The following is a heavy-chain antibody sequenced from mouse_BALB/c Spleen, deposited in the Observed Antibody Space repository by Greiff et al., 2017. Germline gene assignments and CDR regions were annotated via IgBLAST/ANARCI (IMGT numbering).Heavy chain of an antibody. Sequence: EVKLMESGGGLVQPGGSRKLSCAASGFTFSSFGMHWVRQAPEKGLEWVAYISSGSSTIYYADTVKGRFTISRDNPKNTLFLQMTSLRSEDTAMYYCARDYYGSSPDYFDYWGQGTTLTVSS. CDR1: GFTFSSFG. V-gene: IGHV5-17*02. CDR3: ARDYYGSSPDYFDY. CDR2: ISSGSSTI. J-gene: IGHJ2*01. D-gene: IGHD1-1*01.